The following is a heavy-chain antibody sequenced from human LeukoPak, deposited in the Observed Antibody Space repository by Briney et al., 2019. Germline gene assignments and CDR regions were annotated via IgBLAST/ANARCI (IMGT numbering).Heavy chain of an antibody. CDR3: ARDGPYDILTGYPGDY. CDR1: GFSFSYYW. CDR2: VNNDGSIT. Sequence: PGGSLRLSCAASGFSFSYYWMHWARQVPGKGLVGVSRVNNDGSITSYADSVKGRFTISRDNAKNTPFLQMNSLRADDTAVYYCARDGPYDILTGYPGDYWGRGTLVTVSS. D-gene: IGHD3-9*01. V-gene: IGHV3-74*01. J-gene: IGHJ4*02.